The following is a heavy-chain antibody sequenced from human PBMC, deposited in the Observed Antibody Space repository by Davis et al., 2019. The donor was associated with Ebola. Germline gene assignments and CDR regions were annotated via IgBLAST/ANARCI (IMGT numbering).Heavy chain of an antibody. CDR3: ARVGCSDANCYENWSDP. Sequence: SVKVPCKASGYAFTSYGITWVRQAPGQGLDWTGWSSAYNGYRNYAQKFQGRVTMTIDTSTSTGYMDLRSLTSDDTAVYYCARVGCSDANCYENWSDPWGQGTLVTV. V-gene: IGHV1-18*01. CDR1: GYAFTSYG. CDR2: SSAYNGYR. D-gene: IGHD2-15*01. J-gene: IGHJ5*02.